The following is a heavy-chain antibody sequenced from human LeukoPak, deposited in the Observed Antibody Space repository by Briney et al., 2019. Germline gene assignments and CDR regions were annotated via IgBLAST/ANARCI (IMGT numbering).Heavy chain of an antibody. CDR3: AKDIVVVPAAYYYFDY. CDR1: GFTFSSYG. V-gene: IGHV3-23*01. Sequence: GGSLRLSCAASGFTFSSYGMSWVRQAPGKGLEWVSAISGSGGSTYYADSVKGRFTISRDNSKNTLYLQMNSLRAEDTAVYYCAKDIVVVPAAYYYFDYWGQGTLVTVSS. J-gene: IGHJ4*02. CDR2: ISGSGGST. D-gene: IGHD2-2*01.